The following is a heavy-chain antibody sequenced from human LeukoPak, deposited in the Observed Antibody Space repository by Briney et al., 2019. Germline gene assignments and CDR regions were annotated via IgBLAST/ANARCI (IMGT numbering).Heavy chain of an antibody. D-gene: IGHD5-18*01. CDR3: ARLRGYRFDY. Sequence: SEILSLTCAVYGGSFSGYYWSWIRQPPGKGLEWIGEINHSGSTNYNPSLKSRVTISVDTSKNQFSLKLSSVTAADTAVYYCARLRGYRFDYWGQGTLVTVSS. CDR2: INHSGST. J-gene: IGHJ4*02. CDR1: GGSFSGYY. V-gene: IGHV4-34*01.